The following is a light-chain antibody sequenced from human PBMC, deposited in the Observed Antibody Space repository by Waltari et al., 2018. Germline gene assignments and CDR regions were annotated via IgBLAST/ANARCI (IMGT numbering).Light chain of an antibody. V-gene: IGKV3-15*01. CDR2: GAS. CDR1: QSVSNN. J-gene: IGKJ2*01. Sequence: EIVMTQSPATLSVSPGERATLSCRASQSVSNNLAWYQQTRGQAPRLLIYGASTRATGIPARFSGSGSGTEFTLTISSMQSEDFAVYYCQQYNNWPYTFGQGTKLEIK. CDR3: QQYNNWPYT.